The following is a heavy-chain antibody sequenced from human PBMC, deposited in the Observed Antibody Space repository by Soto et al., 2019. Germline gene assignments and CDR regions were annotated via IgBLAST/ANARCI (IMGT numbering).Heavy chain of an antibody. D-gene: IGHD2-15*01. V-gene: IGHV3-9*01. CDR1: GFTFDDYA. CDR3: AKDNPCSGGSCYSHNWFDP. J-gene: IGHJ5*02. CDR2: ISWNSGSI. Sequence: GGSLRLSCAASGFTFDDYAMHWVRQAPGKGLEWVSGISWNSGSIGYADSVKGRFTISRDNAKNSLYLQMNSLRAEDTALYYCAKDNPCSGGSCYSHNWFDPWGQGTLVTVSS.